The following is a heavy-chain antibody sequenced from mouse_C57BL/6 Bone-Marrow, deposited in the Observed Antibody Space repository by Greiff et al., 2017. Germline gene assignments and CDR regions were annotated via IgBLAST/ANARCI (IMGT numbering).Heavy chain of an antibody. Sequence: DVKLVESGGGLVKPGGSLKLSCAASGFTFSSYAMSWVRQTPEKRLEWVATISDGGSYTYYPDNVKGRFTISRDNAKNNLYLQMSHLKSEDTAMYYCARIYDGYYFYAMDYWGQGTSVTVSS. V-gene: IGHV5-4*03. D-gene: IGHD2-3*01. CDR1: GFTFSSYA. J-gene: IGHJ4*01. CDR2: ISDGGSYT. CDR3: ARIYDGYYFYAMDY.